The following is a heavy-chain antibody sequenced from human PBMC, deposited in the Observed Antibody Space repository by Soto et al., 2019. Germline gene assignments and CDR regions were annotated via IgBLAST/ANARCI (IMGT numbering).Heavy chain of an antibody. D-gene: IGHD6-13*01. Sequence: QVQLVESGGGVVQPGRSLRLSCAASGFTFSSYGMHWVRQAPGKGLEWVAVISYDGSNKYYADSVKGRFTISRDNSKNKLYLQMNSLRAEDTAVYYCAKRGDIAAARSSRARFFDYWGQGTLVTVSS. V-gene: IGHV3-30*18. CDR3: AKRGDIAAARSSRARFFDY. CDR2: ISYDGSNK. CDR1: GFTFSSYG. J-gene: IGHJ4*02.